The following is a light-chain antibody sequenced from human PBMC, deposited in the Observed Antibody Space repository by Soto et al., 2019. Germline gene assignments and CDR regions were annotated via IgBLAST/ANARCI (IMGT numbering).Light chain of an antibody. CDR3: VAWDDSLNGYVV. CDR2: SNN. CDR1: SSNIGSNT. J-gene: IGLJ2*01. Sequence: QSVLTQPPSASGTAGQRVTISCSEGSSNIGSNTVNWYQQLPGTAPKLVIYSNNQRPSGVPDRFSGSKSGTSASLAISGLQSEDEADYYCVAWDDSLNGYVVFGGGTKVTVL. V-gene: IGLV1-44*01.